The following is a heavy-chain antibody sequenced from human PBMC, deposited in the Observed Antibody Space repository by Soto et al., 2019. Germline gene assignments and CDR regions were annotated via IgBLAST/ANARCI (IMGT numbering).Heavy chain of an antibody. CDR2: IIPIFGTA. J-gene: IGHJ4*02. CDR1: GGTFSSYA. D-gene: IGHD5-18*01. V-gene: IGHV1-69*13. CDR3: ARVQDVDTAMDDDY. Sequence: SVKVSCKXSGGTFSSYAISWVRQAPGQGLEWMGGIIPIFGTANYAQKFQGRVTITADESTSTAYMELSSPRSEDTAVYYCARVQDVDTAMDDDYWGQGTLVTVSS.